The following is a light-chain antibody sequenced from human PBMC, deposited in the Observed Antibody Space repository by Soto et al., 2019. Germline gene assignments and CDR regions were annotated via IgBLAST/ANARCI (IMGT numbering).Light chain of an antibody. Sequence: EIVLTPSPGTLSLSPGEGATLSCRASQTVTNTYLAWYQQKSGQSPNYLIYGASNRATGIKDRFSGGGSGTDYHLTISRLEPEDFAVYYLLQYRTLPPTFGGETNVQI. CDR1: QTVTNTY. V-gene: IGKV3-20*01. CDR2: GAS. CDR3: LQYRTLPPT. J-gene: IGKJ4*01.